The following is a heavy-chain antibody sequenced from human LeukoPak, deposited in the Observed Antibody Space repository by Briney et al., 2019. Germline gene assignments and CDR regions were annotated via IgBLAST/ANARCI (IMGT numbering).Heavy chain of an antibody. D-gene: IGHD5-12*01. CDR2: ISDGSRDT. CDR3: TTRLRNHFDY. CDR1: GFTFSSYA. J-gene: IGHJ4*02. V-gene: IGHV3-23*01. Sequence: GGSLRLSCAASGFTFSSYAMTWVRQAPGKGLEWVSTISDGSRDTHYAGSVKGRFTISRDDSQNIVYLQMDSLRAEDTALYYCTTRLRNHFDYWGQGTQVTVSS.